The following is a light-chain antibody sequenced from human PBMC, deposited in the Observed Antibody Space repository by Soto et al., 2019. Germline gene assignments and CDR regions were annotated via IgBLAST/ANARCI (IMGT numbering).Light chain of an antibody. CDR3: CSYAGSYV. J-gene: IGLJ1*01. V-gene: IGLV2-8*01. Sequence: QSALTQPPSASGSPGQSVAISCTGTSSDVGGYNYVSWYQQHPGKAPKLMIYEVNKRPSGVPDRFSGSKSGNTASLTVSGLQAEDEADYYCCSYAGSYVFGTGTKVTVL. CDR2: EVN. CDR1: SSDVGGYNY.